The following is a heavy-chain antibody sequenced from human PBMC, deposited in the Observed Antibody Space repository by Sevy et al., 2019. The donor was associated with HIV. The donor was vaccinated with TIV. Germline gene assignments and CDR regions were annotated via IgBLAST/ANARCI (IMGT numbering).Heavy chain of an antibody. CDR2: IYPGDSDT. V-gene: IGHV5-51*01. J-gene: IGHJ2*01. Sequence: GESLKISCKGSGYSFTSYWIGWVRQMPGNGLEWMGIIYPGDSDTRYSPSFQGQVTISADKSISTAYLQWSSLKASDTAMYYCARPSRRGCSGGSCYSRSLDWYFDLWGRSTLVTVSS. CDR3: ARPSRRGCSGGSCYSRSLDWYFDL. CDR1: GYSFTSYW. D-gene: IGHD2-15*01.